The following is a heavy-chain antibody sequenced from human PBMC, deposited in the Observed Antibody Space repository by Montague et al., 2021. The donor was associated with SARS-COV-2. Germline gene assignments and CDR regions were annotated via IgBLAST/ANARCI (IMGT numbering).Heavy chain of an antibody. V-gene: IGHV3-23*01. Sequence: SLRLSCAASGFSFSTYAMILVRQAPGKGLEWVAAIGGNGRGTYHPASVKGRFTISRDNSKSTVNLQMNSLTGGDTAVYFCAKACDSGGYNYERGADYWGQGTLVTVS. D-gene: IGHD3-22*01. CDR2: IGGNGRGT. J-gene: IGHJ4*02. CDR3: AKACDSGGYNYERGADY. CDR1: GFSFSTYA.